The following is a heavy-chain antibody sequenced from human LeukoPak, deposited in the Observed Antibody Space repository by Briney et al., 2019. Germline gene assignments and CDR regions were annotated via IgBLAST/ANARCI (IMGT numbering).Heavy chain of an antibody. D-gene: IGHD3-22*01. CDR3: ATCSRGDYYDSSGYYWVYYYYYYMDV. J-gene: IGHJ6*03. CDR1: GYSISSGYY. CDR2: IYHSGST. Sequence: PSETLSLTCTVSGYSISSGYYWGWIRQPPGKGLEWIGSIYHSGSTYYNPSLKSRVTISVDTSKNQFSLKLSSVTAADTAVYYCATCSRGDYYDSSGYYWVYYYYYYMDVWGKGTTVTVSS. V-gene: IGHV4-38-2*02.